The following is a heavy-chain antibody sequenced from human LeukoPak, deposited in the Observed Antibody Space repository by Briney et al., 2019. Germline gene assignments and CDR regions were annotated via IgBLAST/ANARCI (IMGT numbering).Heavy chain of an antibody. D-gene: IGHD6-6*01. Sequence: GGSLRLSCAASGFTFSSYWMSWVRQAPGKGLEWVANIKQDGSEKYYVDSVKGRFTISRDNAKNSLYLQMNSLRAEDTAVYYCARDLEQLVPDAFDIWGQGTMVTVSS. V-gene: IGHV3-7*01. CDR2: IKQDGSEK. CDR1: GFTFSSYW. J-gene: IGHJ3*02. CDR3: ARDLEQLVPDAFDI.